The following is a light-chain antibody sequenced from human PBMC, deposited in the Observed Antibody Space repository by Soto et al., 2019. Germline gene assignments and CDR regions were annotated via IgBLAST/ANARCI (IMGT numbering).Light chain of an antibody. CDR3: CSYAGSSTFV. CDR2: EGS. V-gene: IGLV2-23*03. Sequence: QSALTQVVSVSGSHGQSITISCTGTSSDVGSYNLVSWYQQYPGKAPKLMIYEGSKRPSGVSNRFSGSKSGNTASLTISGLQAEDEADYYCCSYAGSSTFVFGGGTKFTVL. J-gene: IGLJ2*01. CDR1: SSDVGSYNL.